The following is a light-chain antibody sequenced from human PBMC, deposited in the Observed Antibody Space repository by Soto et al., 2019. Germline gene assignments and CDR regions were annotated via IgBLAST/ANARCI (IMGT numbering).Light chain of an antibody. CDR1: QSISGY. CDR3: QQYNSYRA. Sequence: DIQMTQSPSTLSASVGDRVTITCRSSQSISGYLAWYQQKPGKAPKLLIYDASSLESGVPSRFSGSASGTEFTLTISSLQPDDSATYYCQQYNSYRAFGQGTKVDIK. CDR2: DAS. J-gene: IGKJ1*01. V-gene: IGKV1-5*01.